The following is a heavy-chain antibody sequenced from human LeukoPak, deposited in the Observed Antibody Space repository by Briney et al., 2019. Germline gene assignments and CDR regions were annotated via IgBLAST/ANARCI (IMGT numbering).Heavy chain of an antibody. CDR3: ATHLRDGGRIFDY. V-gene: IGHV3-23*01. Sequence: PGGSLRLSCAASGFIFNNHGMNWVRQAPGKGLEWVSAISGSGGSTYYADSVKGRFTISRDNSKNTLYLQMNSLRAEDTAVYYCATHLRDGGRIFDYWGQGTLVTVSS. CDR1: GFIFNNHG. J-gene: IGHJ4*02. D-gene: IGHD1-26*01. CDR2: ISGSGGST.